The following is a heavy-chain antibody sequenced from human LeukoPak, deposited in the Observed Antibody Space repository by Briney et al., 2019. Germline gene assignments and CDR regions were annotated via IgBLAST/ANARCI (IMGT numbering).Heavy chain of an antibody. CDR3: ASRVRGVIIDYYYGMDV. CDR2: IIPIFGTA. J-gene: IGHJ6*04. D-gene: IGHD3-10*01. Sequence: SVKVSCKASGGTSSSYAISWVRQAPGQGLEWMGGIIPIFGTANYAQKFQGRVTITADESTSTAYMELSSLRSEDTAVYYCASRVRGVIIDYYYGMDVWGKGTTVTVSS. V-gene: IGHV1-69*01. CDR1: GGTSSSYA.